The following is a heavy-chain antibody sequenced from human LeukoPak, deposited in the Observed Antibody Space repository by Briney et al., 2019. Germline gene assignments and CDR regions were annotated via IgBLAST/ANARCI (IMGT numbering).Heavy chain of an antibody. D-gene: IGHD1-26*01. J-gene: IGHJ3*02. CDR2: IYTSGST. V-gene: IGHV4-4*07. CDR3: ASIAGANLHAFDM. CDR1: GGSIGSYY. Sequence: SETLSLTCTVSGGSIGSYYWSWIRQPAGKGLEWIGRIYTSGSTNYNPSLKSRVTMSVDTPKKQLSLKLSSVTAADTAVYYCASIAGANLHAFDMWGQGTMVTVSS.